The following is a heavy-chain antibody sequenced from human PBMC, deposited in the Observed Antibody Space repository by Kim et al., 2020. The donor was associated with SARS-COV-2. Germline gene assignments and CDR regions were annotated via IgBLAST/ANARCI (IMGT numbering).Heavy chain of an antibody. D-gene: IGHD6-13*01. V-gene: IGHV3-21*01. Sequence: GGSLRLSCAASGFTFSSYSMNWVRQAPGKGLEWVSSISSSSSYIYYADSVKGRFTISRDNAKNSLYLQMNSLRAEDTAVYYCAGDGSSSWYSDYGMDVWGQGTTVTVSS. J-gene: IGHJ6*02. CDR3: AGDGSSSWYSDYGMDV. CDR1: GFTFSSYS. CDR2: ISSSSSYI.